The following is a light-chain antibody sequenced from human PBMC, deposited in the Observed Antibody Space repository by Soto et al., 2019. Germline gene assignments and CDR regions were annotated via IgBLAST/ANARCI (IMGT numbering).Light chain of an antibody. CDR2: EVI. V-gene: IGLV2-14*01. CDR1: SSDVDTHNY. Sequence: QSALTQPAFVSGSPGQSITISCTATSSDVDTHNYVSWYQQYPGKAPKLMIYEVINRPSGVSNRFSGSKSGNTASLIISGLQAEDEADYYCAAWDDSLSAVFGGGTKLTVL. J-gene: IGLJ3*02. CDR3: AAWDDSLSAV.